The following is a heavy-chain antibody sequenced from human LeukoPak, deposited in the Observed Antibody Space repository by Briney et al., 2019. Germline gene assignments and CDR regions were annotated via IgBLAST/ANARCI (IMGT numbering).Heavy chain of an antibody. V-gene: IGHV3-21*04. CDR2: ISSSSSYI. J-gene: IGHJ6*03. Sequence: GGSLRLSCAASGFTFSTSNMNWVRQAPGKGLEWVSSISSSSSYIYYADSVKGRFTISRDNSKNTLYLQMNSLRAEDTAVYYCAKGDISEYDMDVWGKGTTVTVSS. D-gene: IGHD2-15*01. CDR3: AKGDISEYDMDV. CDR1: GFTFSTSN.